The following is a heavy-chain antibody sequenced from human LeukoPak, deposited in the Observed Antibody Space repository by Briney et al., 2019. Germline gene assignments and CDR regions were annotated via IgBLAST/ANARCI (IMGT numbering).Heavy chain of an antibody. D-gene: IGHD3-3*02. Sequence: GGSLRLSCAASGFTFSSYSMNWVRQAPGKGLEWVSYISSSSSTIYYADSVKGRFTISRDNAKNSLYLQMNSLRAEDMALYYCAKDISDIGEAFDIWGQGTMVTVSS. J-gene: IGHJ3*02. V-gene: IGHV3-48*04. CDR2: ISSSSSTI. CDR3: AKDISDIGEAFDI. CDR1: GFTFSSYS.